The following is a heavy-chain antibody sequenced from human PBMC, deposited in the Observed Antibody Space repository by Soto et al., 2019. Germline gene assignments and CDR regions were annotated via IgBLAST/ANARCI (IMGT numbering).Heavy chain of an antibody. D-gene: IGHD3-22*01. CDR3: ARGPNSRLRIVVVIDY. J-gene: IGHJ4*02. V-gene: IGHV3-30-3*01. CDR2: ISYDGSNK. CDR1: GFTFSSYA. Sequence: GGSLRLSCAASGFTFSSYAMHWVRQAPGKGLEWVAVISYDGSNKYYADSVKGRFTISRDNSKNTLYLQMNSLRAEDTAVYYCARGPNSRLRIVVVIDYWGQGTLVTVSS.